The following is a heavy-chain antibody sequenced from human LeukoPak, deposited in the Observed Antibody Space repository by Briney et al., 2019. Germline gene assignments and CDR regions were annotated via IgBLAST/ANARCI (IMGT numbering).Heavy chain of an antibody. CDR3: ARVPIGGYGVFDY. CDR2: INPNSGGT. V-gene: IGHV1-2*02. D-gene: IGHD5-18*01. CDR1: GYTFTGYY. J-gene: IGHJ4*02. Sequence: GASVKVSCKASGYTFTGYYMHWVRRAPGQGLEWMGWINPNSGGTNYAQKFQGRVTMTRDTSISTAYMELSRLRSDDTAVYYCARVPIGGYGVFDYWGQGTLVTVSS.